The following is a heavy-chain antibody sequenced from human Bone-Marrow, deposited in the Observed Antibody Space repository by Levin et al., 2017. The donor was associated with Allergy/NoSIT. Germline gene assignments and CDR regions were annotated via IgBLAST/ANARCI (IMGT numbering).Heavy chain of an antibody. CDR2: ISGNGGT. CDR3: AKDQVCSGGSCYHYLDN. J-gene: IGHJ4*02. V-gene: IGHV3-23*01. D-gene: IGHD2-15*01. CDR1: GFTFSTYA. Sequence: ASVKVSCTASGFTFSTYAMTWVRQAPGKGLEWVSGISGNGGTYYADSVEGRFTISRDTSKNTLYLQMNSLRAEDTAVYYCAKDQVCSGGSCYHYLDNWGQGTLVTVSS.